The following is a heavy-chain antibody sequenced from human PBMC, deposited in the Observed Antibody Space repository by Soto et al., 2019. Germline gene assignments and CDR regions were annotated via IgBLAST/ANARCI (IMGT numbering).Heavy chain of an antibody. Sequence: EVQLVESGGDLVQPGGSLRLSCAASRFSFHKYWMSWVRQAPGKGLEWVANIKEDGSEKYYVDSVKGRFTISRDNAKNSLYLQMNSLRVEDTAMYYCTRDQDDSSDAFDSWGQGTPVTVSS. D-gene: IGHD3-3*01. CDR1: RFSFHKYW. CDR2: IKEDGSEK. J-gene: IGHJ3*02. V-gene: IGHV3-7*01. CDR3: TRDQDDSSDAFDS.